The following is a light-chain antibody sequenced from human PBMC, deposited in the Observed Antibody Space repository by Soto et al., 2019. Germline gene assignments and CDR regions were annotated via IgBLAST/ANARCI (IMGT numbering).Light chain of an antibody. Sequence: VVMTQSPATLSVSPGERATLSCRASQSVYSNLAWYQQKPGQAPRLLISDASTRATGIPARFSGSGSGTEFTLTISSLQSEDFAVYFCQQYSERWTFGQGTKVEIK. CDR2: DAS. V-gene: IGKV3-15*01. CDR3: QQYSERWT. J-gene: IGKJ1*01. CDR1: QSVYSN.